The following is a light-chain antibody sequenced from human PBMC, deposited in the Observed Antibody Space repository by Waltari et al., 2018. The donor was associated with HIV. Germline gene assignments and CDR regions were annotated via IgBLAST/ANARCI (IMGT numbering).Light chain of an antibody. Sequence: QSALTQPASVSGSPGQSITLSCPGTRTDVGRYNLVSWYQHHPGKAPKLIISEVSKRPSGVSNRFSGSKSGTTASLTISGLQAEDEADYHCCSYAHNDPWVFGGGTRLTVL. J-gene: IGLJ3*02. CDR2: EVS. CDR3: CSYAHNDPWV. CDR1: RTDVGRYNL. V-gene: IGLV2-23*02.